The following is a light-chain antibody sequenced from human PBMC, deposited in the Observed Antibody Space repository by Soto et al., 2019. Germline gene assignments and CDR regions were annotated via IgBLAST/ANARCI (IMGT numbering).Light chain of an antibody. Sequence: LTQSPSTQPLSPWERATLSCRASRRVTSNYLARHQQRPGQGPRRLIYGASNKATGIQARFSGSGYGTYFTRTVSILRPEDFAVYYCQNQDTFGQGTKLEIK. J-gene: IGKJ2*01. CDR3: QNQDT. CDR2: GAS. V-gene: IGKV3-20*01. CDR1: RRVTSNY.